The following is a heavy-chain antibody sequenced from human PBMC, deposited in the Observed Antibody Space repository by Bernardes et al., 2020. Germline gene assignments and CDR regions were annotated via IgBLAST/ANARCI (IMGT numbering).Heavy chain of an antibody. V-gene: IGHV4-4*02. CDR2: IFHGGNT. CDR3: VSTNWKDPTNWFDP. CDR1: GGSITTNNW. Sequence: SETLSLTCAVSGGSITTNNWWSWVRQPPGKGMEWIAEIFHGGNTNYTPSLKSRATISINKSRNQFSLKMTSVTAADAARYYCVSTNWKDPTNWFDPWGQGTLVIVSS. D-gene: IGHD1-1*01. J-gene: IGHJ5*02.